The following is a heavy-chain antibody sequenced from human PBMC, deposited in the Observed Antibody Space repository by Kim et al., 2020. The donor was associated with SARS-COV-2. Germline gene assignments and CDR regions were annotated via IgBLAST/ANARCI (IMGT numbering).Heavy chain of an antibody. J-gene: IGHJ4*02. CDR3: ANKEFSAIFGVPPCDY. V-gene: IGHV3-30*02. Sequence: DPVKGRFTISRDNSKSTLFLQMNSLRTEETAVYYSANKEFSAIFGVPPCDYWGQGTLVTVSS. D-gene: IGHD3-3*01.